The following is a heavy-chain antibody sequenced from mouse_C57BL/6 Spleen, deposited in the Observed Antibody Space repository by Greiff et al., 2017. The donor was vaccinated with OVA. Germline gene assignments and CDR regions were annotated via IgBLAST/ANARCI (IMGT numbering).Heavy chain of an antibody. V-gene: IGHV1-54*01. D-gene: IGHD1-1*01. CDR3: ARSGYYGSYFDY. CDR1: GYAFTNYL. J-gene: IGHJ2*01. Sequence: QVQLQQSGAELVRPGTSVKVSCKASGYAFTNYLIEWVKQRPGQGLEWIGVINPGSGGTNYNEKFKGKATLTADKSSSTAYMQLSSLTSEDSAVYFCARSGYYGSYFDYWGQGTTLTVSS. CDR2: INPGSGGT.